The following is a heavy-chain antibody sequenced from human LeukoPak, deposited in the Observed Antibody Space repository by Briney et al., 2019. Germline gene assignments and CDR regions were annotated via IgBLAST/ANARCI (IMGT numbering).Heavy chain of an antibody. V-gene: IGHV3-11*01. CDR1: GFTFSDYY. J-gene: IGHJ4*02. Sequence: GGSLRLSCAASGFTFSDYYMSWIRQAPGKGLEWVSYISSSGSTIYYADSVKGRFTISRDNAKNSLYLQMNSLRAEDTAVYYCTKWKYSNSGIDDYWGQGTLVTVSS. D-gene: IGHD6-6*01. CDR3: TKWKYSNSGIDDY. CDR2: ISSSGSTI.